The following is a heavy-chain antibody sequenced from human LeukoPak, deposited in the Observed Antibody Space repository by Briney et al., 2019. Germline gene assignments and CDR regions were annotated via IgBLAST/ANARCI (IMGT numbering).Heavy chain of an antibody. CDR2: ISSSSSTI. D-gene: IGHD3-16*01. Sequence: GGSLRLSCAASGFTFSSYSMNWVRQAPGKGLEWVSYISSSSSTIYYADSVKGRFTISRDNAKNSLYLQMNSLRAEDTAVYYCARGEGYVDYWGQGTLVTVSS. J-gene: IGHJ4*02. CDR3: ARGEGYVDY. CDR1: GFTFSSYS. V-gene: IGHV3-48*01.